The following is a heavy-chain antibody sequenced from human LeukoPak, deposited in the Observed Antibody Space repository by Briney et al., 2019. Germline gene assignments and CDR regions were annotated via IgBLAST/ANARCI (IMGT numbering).Heavy chain of an antibody. CDR3: ARDLADDSSGYYYYYGMDV. J-gene: IGHJ6*02. V-gene: IGHV3-66*01. CDR1: GFTVSSNY. Sequence: GGSLRLSCAASGFTVSSNYMSWVRQAPGKGLEWVSVINSGGSTYYADSVKGRFTISRDNSKNTLYLQMNSLRAEDTAVYYCARDLADDSSGYYYYYGMDVWGQGTTVTVSS. D-gene: IGHD3-22*01. CDR2: INSGGST.